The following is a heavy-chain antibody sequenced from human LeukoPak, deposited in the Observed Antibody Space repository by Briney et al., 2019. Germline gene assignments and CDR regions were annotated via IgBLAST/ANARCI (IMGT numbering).Heavy chain of an antibody. V-gene: IGHV3-30*18. CDR3: AKYRFSGVRDLDY. CDR2: ISYDVINK. Sequence: PGGSLRLSCAASLFTFSRYDMHGVRQAPGKGLEWVAVISYDVINKYYADSVKGRFTISRDNSKNTLYLHMHNLKTEVLAVYYCAKYRFSGVRDLDYWGQGTLVTVSS. CDR1: LFTFSRYD. D-gene: IGHD3-10*01. J-gene: IGHJ4*02.